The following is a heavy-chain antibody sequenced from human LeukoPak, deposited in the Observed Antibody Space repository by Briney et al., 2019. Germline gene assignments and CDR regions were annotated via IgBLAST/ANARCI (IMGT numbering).Heavy chain of an antibody. CDR1: GGSISSYY. CDR3: ARLSCSGGSCYPRARYYGMDV. Sequence: SETLSLTCTVSGGSISSYYWSWIRQPPGKGREWIGYIYYSGSTNYNPSLKSRVTISVDTSKNQFSLKLSSVTAADTAVYYCARLSCSGGSCYPRARYYGMDVWGQGTTVTVSS. D-gene: IGHD2-15*01. CDR2: IYYSGST. V-gene: IGHV4-59*01. J-gene: IGHJ6*02.